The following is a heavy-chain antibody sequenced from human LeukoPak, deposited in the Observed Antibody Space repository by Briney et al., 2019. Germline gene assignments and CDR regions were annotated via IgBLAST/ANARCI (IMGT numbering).Heavy chain of an antibody. J-gene: IGHJ5*01. CDR3: ARDILRNDGYNYDS. V-gene: IGHV4-59*01. Sequence: SETLSLTCSVSGGSISSYYWSWIRQPPGKGLEWIGYIYNSGSTNSNPSLKSRVTISVDTSKNQFSLKLTSVTAADTAVYYCARDILRNDGYNYDSWGQGTLVTVSS. CDR2: IYNSGST. D-gene: IGHD5-24*01. CDR1: GGSISSYY.